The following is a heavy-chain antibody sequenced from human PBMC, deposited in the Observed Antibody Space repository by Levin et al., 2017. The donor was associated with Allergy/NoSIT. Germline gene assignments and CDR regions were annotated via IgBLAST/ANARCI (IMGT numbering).Heavy chain of an antibody. D-gene: IGHD6-6*01. CDR3: ASENVSSSSFDY. CDR1: GGSISSYY. V-gene: IGHV4-59*01. J-gene: IGHJ4*02. Sequence: PSQTLSLTCTVSGGSISSYYWSWIRQPPGKGLEWIGYIYYSGSTNYNPSLKSRVTISVDTSKNQFSLKLSSVTAADTAVYYCASENVSSSSFDYWGQGTLVTVSS. CDR2: IYYSGST.